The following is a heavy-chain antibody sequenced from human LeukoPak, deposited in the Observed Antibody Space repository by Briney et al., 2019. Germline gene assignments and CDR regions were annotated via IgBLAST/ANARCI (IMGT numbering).Heavy chain of an antibody. D-gene: IGHD7-27*01. CDR3: ARHSQHSRDLGSARNFDY. Sequence: SETLSLTCTVSGGSISSYYWSWTRQPPGKGLEWIGYIGYKGSTNYNPSLKSRVTISVDTSKNLFSLRLTSVTAADTAVYYCARHSQHSRDLGSARNFDYWGQGTLVTVSS. V-gene: IGHV4-59*08. CDR1: GGSISSYY. CDR2: IGYKGST. J-gene: IGHJ4*02.